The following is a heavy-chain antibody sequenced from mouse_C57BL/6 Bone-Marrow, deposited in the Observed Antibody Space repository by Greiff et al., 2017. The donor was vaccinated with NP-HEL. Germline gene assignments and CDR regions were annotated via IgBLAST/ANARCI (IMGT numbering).Heavy chain of an antibody. CDR2: ISNGGGST. V-gene: IGHV5-12*01. CDR1: GFTFSDYY. CDR3: ARHGSSPWYFDV. D-gene: IGHD1-1*01. J-gene: IGHJ1*03. Sequence: EVHLVESGGGLVQPGGSLKLSCAASGFTFSDYYMYWVRQTPEKRLEWVAYISNGGGSTYYPDTVKGRFTISRDNAKNTLYLQMSRLKSEDTAMYYCARHGSSPWYFDVWGTGTTVTVSS.